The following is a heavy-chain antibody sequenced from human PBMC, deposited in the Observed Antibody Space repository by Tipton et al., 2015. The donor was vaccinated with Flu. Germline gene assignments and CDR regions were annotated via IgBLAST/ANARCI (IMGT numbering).Heavy chain of an antibody. CDR3: ARGSYSFDSSGYYVHFDL. CDR1: GDSIGSAYY. J-gene: IGHJ2*01. D-gene: IGHD3-22*01. CDR2: VYHGGTT. V-gene: IGHV4-38-2*02. Sequence: TLSLTCSVSGDSIGSAYYWGWIRQPPGKGLEWIGCVYHGGTTYYNPSLKSRVTISEDTSKNQFSLKLSSVTAADTAVYYCARGSYSFDSSGYYVHFDLWGRGALVTVSS.